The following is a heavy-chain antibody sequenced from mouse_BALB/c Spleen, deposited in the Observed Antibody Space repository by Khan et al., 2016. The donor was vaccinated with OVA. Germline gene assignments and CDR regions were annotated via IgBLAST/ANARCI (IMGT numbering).Heavy chain of an antibody. CDR2: IWSGGST. CDR1: GFSLTNYS. D-gene: IGHD1-1*01. CDR3: AKRGYYYGRGAWFAY. J-gene: IGHJ3*01. Sequence: VELVESGPGLVQPSQSLSITCTVSGFSLTNYSVHWVRQSPGKGLEWLGVIWSGGSTDYNAAFISSLSISKDNSKSQVFFKMNSLQSYDTAIYYCAKRGYYYGRGAWFAYWGQGTLVTVSA. V-gene: IGHV2-2*03.